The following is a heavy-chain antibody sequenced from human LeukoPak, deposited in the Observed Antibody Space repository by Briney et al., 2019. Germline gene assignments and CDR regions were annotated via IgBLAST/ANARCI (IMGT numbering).Heavy chain of an antibody. CDR1: GFTFSSYS. CDR3: ARRSEFGVLYYMDT. V-gene: IGHV3-48*01. J-gene: IGHJ6*03. CDR2: ISGSSGTI. D-gene: IGHD3-16*01. Sequence: PGGSLRLSCVASGFTFSSYSMNWVSQAPGKGLEWVSYISGSSGTIYYADSVKGRFTISRDNAKNSLYLQMNSLRAEDTAVYYCARRSEFGVLYYMDTSGKGTTVTVSS.